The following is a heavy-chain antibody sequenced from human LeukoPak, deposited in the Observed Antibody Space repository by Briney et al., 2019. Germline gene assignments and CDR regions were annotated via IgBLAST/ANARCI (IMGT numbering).Heavy chain of an antibody. J-gene: IGHJ4*02. Sequence: GGSLRLSCAVSGFTFSDYAMHWVRQPPGKGLDWVALISYDGSDRYYADSVKGRFTISRDNSKNTLYLQMNSLRPEDTAVYYCAKVRVVFNWNYAYYFDYWGQGTLVTVSS. CDR3: AKVRVVFNWNYAYYFDY. CDR2: ISYDGSDR. D-gene: IGHD1-7*01. CDR1: GFTFSDYA. V-gene: IGHV3-30*18.